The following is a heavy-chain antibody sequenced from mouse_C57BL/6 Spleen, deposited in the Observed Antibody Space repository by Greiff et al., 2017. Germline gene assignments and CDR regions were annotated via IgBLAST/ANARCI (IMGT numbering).Heavy chain of an antibody. V-gene: IGHV7-1*01. CDR2: SRNKANDYTT. CDR3: ARERYGYFDY. Sequence: EVNLVESGGGLVQSGRSLRLSCATSGFTFSDFYMEWVRQAPGKGLEWIAASRNKANDYTTEYSASVKGRFIVSRDTSQSILYLQMNALSAEDTAIYYCARERYGYFDYWGQGTTLTVSS. D-gene: IGHD2-10*02. CDR1: GFTFSDFY. J-gene: IGHJ2*01.